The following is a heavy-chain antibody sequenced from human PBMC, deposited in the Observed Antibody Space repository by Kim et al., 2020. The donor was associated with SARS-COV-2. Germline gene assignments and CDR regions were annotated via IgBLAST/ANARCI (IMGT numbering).Heavy chain of an antibody. CDR2: VYTSRST. D-gene: IGHD3-10*01. Sequence: ALIGRVYTSRSTNYNPSLKSRVTMSVDTSKNQFSLKLSSVTAADTAVYYCARTLSPYYYGSGTLYGMDVWGQGTTVTVSS. CDR3: ARTLSPYYYGSGTLYGMDV. J-gene: IGHJ6*02. V-gene: IGHV4-4*07.